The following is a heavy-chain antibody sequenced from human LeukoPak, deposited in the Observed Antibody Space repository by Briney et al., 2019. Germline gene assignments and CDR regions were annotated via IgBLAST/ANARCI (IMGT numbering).Heavy chain of an antibody. D-gene: IGHD4-23*01. CDR3: TTYGLYGGNSIDY. J-gene: IGHJ4*02. CDR1: GFTFSNAW. Sequence: PGGSLRLSCAASGFTFSNAWMSWARQAPGKGLEWLGRIKTKTDGETTDYAAPVKGRFSISRDDSKNTLYLQMNSLKTEDTAVYYCTTYGLYGGNSIDYWGQGTLVTVSS. CDR2: IKTKTDGETT. V-gene: IGHV3-15*01.